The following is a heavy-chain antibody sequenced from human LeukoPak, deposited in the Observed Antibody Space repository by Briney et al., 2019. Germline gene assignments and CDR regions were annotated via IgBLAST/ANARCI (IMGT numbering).Heavy chain of an antibody. J-gene: IGHJ4*02. D-gene: IGHD3-3*01. Sequence: ASVKVSCKASGGTFSSYAISWVRQAPGQGLEWMGWISGDTGHAKYAQNLQGRVTVTTDTSTSTAYMELRSLRSDDTAVYYCQRMTIFGVVIDFDYWGQGTLVTVSS. V-gene: IGHV1-18*01. CDR3: QRMTIFGVVIDFDY. CDR2: ISGDTGHA. CDR1: GGTFSSYA.